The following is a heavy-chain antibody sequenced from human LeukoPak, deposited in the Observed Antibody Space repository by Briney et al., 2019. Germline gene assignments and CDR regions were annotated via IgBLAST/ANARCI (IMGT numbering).Heavy chain of an antibody. D-gene: IGHD4-17*01. CDR2: ISSDVSST. CDR3: TRGRYYFDY. V-gene: IGHV3-74*01. CDR1: GFTFSTYW. J-gene: IGHJ4*02. Sequence: GGSLRLSCAAPGFTFSTYWMHWVRQAPGKGLVWVSRISSDVSSTVYVDSVKGRFTISRDNAKNTLYLQMNSLRAEDTAVYYCTRGRYYFDYWGQGILVTVSS.